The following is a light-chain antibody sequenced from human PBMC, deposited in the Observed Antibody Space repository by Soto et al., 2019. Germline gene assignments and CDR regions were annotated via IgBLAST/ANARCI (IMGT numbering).Light chain of an antibody. CDR2: DTS. CDR1: TGAVTSGHY. V-gene: IGLV7-46*01. J-gene: IGLJ2*01. Sequence: QAVVTQESSLTVSPGGTVTLTCGSSTGAVTSGHYPYWFQQEPGQVPRTLIHDTSNKHSWTPARFSGSLLGGKAALTLSGAQPEDEAAYYCLLFYNGVGAFGGGTKLTVL. CDR3: LLFYNGVGA.